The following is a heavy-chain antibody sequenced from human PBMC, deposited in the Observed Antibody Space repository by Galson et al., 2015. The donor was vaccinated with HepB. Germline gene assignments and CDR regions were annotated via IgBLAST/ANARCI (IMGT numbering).Heavy chain of an antibody. J-gene: IGHJ3*02. CDR2: ISYDGSNK. D-gene: IGHD6-19*01. CDR1: GFTFSSYA. CDR3: ARAGVAVAGRRPDAFDI. Sequence: SLRLSCAASGFTFSSYAMHWVRQAPGKGLEWVAVISYDGSNKYYADSVKGRFTISRDNSKNTLYLQMNSLRAEDTAVYYCARAGVAVAGRRPDAFDIWGQGTMVTASS. V-gene: IGHV3-30*04.